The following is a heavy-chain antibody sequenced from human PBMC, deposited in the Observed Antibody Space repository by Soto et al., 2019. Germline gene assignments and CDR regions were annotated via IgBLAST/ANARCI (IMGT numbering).Heavy chain of an antibody. D-gene: IGHD3-3*01. CDR2: ISGSGGSP. CDR3: AKDYDFWMPSENPYLDS. CDR1: GFTFSSYT. V-gene: IGHV3-23*01. Sequence: PGGSLRLSCAASGFTFSSYTMAWVRQAPGKGLEWVSSISGSGGSPSYADSVKGRFTISRDNSKSTLYLQMSRLRAEDTAVFYCAKDYDFWMPSENPYLDSWGLGTLVTVSS. J-gene: IGHJ4*02.